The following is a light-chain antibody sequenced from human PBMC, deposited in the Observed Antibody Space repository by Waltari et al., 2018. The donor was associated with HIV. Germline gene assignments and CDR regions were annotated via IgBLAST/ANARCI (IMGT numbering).Light chain of an antibody. J-gene: IGLJ3*02. V-gene: IGLV3-25*03. CDR2: QDT. CDR3: QSADLSGTYWV. Sequence: SYDVTQPSSVSVSPGQPARITCPGYALPDQYVDCYQQKPGQAPVLVIYQDTQRPSGIPERFSGPSSGTVATLTIRGVRTEDEADYHCQSADLSGTYWVFGGGTKLTVL. CDR1: ALPDQY.